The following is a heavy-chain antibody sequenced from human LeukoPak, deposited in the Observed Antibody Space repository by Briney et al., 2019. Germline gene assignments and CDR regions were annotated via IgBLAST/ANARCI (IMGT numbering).Heavy chain of an antibody. V-gene: IGHV3-30*02. CDR1: GFIFSSYG. CDR2: IRIDASKK. Sequence: GGSLRLSCAASGFIFSSYGMHWVRQAPGKGLEWLAVIRIDASKKDYSDSVKGRFTISRDNSKNTLYQQMNSLRAEDTAVYYCVVGYPYYFNYWGQGTLVTVSS. D-gene: IGHD6-25*01. CDR3: VVGYPYYFNY. J-gene: IGHJ4*02.